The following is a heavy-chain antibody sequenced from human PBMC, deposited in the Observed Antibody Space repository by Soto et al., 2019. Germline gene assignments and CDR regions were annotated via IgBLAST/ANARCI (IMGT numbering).Heavy chain of an antibody. J-gene: IGHJ3*02. D-gene: IGHD5-12*01. CDR2: IYSGGST. V-gene: IGHV3-53*04. Sequence: PGGPLRLSCAASGFTVSNNNMNWVRQAPGKGLEWVSSIYSGGSTYYADSVKGRFAISRHTSKNTVDLQMNSLRAEDTALYYCARGSSGYGYDAFDMWGQGTMVTVSS. CDR3: ARGSSGYGYDAFDM. CDR1: GFTVSNNN.